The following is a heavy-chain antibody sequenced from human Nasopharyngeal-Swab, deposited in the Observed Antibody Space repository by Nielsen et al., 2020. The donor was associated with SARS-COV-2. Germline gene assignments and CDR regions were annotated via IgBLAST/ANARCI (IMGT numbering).Heavy chain of an antibody. CDR1: GGSISSGDYY. CDR3: ARERYYYGSGSYGERGYGMDV. Sequence: LRLSCTVSGGSISSGDYYWSWIRQPPGKGLEWIGYIYYSGSTYYNPSLKSRVTISVDTSKNQFSLKLSSVTAADTAVYYCARERYYYGSGSYGERGYGMDVWGQGTTVTVSS. CDR2: IYYSGST. V-gene: IGHV4-30-4*01. J-gene: IGHJ6*02. D-gene: IGHD3-10*01.